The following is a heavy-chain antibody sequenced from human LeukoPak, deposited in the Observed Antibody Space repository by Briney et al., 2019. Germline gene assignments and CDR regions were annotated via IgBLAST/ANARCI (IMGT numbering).Heavy chain of an antibody. D-gene: IGHD3-3*01. CDR1: GGSISSSNW. CDR3: AREFGYYDFWSGYYDYYGMDV. Sequence: SETLSLTCAVSGGSISSSNWWSWVRQPPGKGLEWIGEIYHSGSTNYNPSLKSRVTISVDKSKNQFSLKLSSVTAADTAVYYCAREFGYYDFWSGYYDYYGMDVWGQGTTVTVSS. J-gene: IGHJ6*02. V-gene: IGHV4-4*02. CDR2: IYHSGST.